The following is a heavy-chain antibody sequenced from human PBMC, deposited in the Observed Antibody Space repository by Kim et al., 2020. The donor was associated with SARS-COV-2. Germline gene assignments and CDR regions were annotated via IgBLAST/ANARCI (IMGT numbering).Heavy chain of an antibody. CDR1: GFTFNTYS. J-gene: IGHJ4*02. V-gene: IGHV3-48*04. Sequence: GGSLRLSCAVSGFTFNTYSMNWVRQAPGKGLEWVSHISSSSNNINYADSVKGRFTISRDNAKTSVFLQMNSLRAEDTAVYYCARAVMVRGRLDHWGQGILVIVSS. CDR2: ISSSSNNI. CDR3: ARAVMVRGRLDH. D-gene: IGHD3-10*01.